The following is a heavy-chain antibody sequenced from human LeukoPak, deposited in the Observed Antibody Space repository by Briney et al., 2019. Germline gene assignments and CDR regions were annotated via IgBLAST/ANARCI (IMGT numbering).Heavy chain of an antibody. CDR1: GYTFTSYG. CDR3: ARVERRGGPYYDFWSGYDMAFDY. Sequence: GASVKVSCKASGYTFTSYGISWVRQAPGQGLEWMGWISAYNGNTNYAQKLQGRVTMTTDTSTSTAYMELRSLRSDDTAVYYCARVERRGGPYYDFWSGYDMAFDYWGQGTLVTVSS. D-gene: IGHD3-3*01. V-gene: IGHV1-18*01. CDR2: ISAYNGNT. J-gene: IGHJ4*02.